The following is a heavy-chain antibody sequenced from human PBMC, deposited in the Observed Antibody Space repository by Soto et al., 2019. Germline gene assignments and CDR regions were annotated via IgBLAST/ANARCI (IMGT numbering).Heavy chain of an antibody. V-gene: IGHV3-30*03. D-gene: IGHD5-12*01. CDR2: VSYAGNDE. CDR1: GFTFTSFG. J-gene: IGHJ4*02. Sequence: QVHLVESGGGVVQPGRSLRLSCAASGFTFTSFGIHWVRQAPGKGLEWVAVVSYAGNDENYADSVKGRFSISRDNSKNTVYLQMNRLRGEDAAVYYCATGVREMATNTPDYWGQGTLVTVSS. CDR3: ATGVREMATNTPDY.